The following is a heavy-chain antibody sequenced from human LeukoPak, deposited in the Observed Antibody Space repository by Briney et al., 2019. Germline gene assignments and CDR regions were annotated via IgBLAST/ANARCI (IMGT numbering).Heavy chain of an antibody. CDR2: IIPIFGTA. CDR3: AMNGIVGAAGAFDI. Sequence: SVKVSCKASGGTFSSYAISWVRQAPGQGLEWMGGIIPIFGTANYAQKFQGRVTITTDESTSTAYMELSSLRSEDTAVYYCAMNGIVGAAGAFDIWRQGTMVTVSS. CDR1: GGTFSSYA. D-gene: IGHD1-26*01. J-gene: IGHJ3*02. V-gene: IGHV1-69*05.